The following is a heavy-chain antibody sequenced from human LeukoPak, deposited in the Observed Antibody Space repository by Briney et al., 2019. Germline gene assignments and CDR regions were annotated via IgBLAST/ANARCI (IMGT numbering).Heavy chain of an antibody. V-gene: IGHV1-8*01. Sequence: GASAKVSCKASGYTFTSYDINWVRQATGQGLEWMGWMNPNSGNTGYAQKFQGRVTMTRNTSISTAYMELSSLRSEDTAVYYCARFPIGVATVDYWGQGTLVTVSS. CDR1: GYTFTSYD. CDR3: ARFPIGVATVDY. J-gene: IGHJ4*02. CDR2: MNPNSGNT. D-gene: IGHD5-12*01.